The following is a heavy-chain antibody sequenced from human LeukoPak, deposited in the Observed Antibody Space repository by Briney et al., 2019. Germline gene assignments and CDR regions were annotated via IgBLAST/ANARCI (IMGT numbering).Heavy chain of an antibody. V-gene: IGHV3-23*01. CDR1: GFTFVSYA. CDR3: ARGQNYYGSGSQTFDI. D-gene: IGHD3-10*01. CDR2: ISASGGGT. J-gene: IGHJ3*02. Sequence: GGSLRLSCAASGFTFVSYAMSWVRQVPGKGLEWVSAISASGGGTYYADSVKGRFTISRDNAKNSLYLQVSSLRAEDTAWYYCARGQNYYGSGSQTFDIWGQGTMVTVSS.